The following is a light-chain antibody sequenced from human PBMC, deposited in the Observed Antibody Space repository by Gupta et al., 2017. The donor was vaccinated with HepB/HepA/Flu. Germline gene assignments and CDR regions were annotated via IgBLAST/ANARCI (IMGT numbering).Light chain of an antibody. V-gene: IGKV3-15*01. J-gene: IGKJ4*01. CDR3: QQNNDWPPLT. CDR2: GAS. Sequence: TQSKPTLTVSPGERATLSCRASHSVSSSLDWYQQKPGQAPSLLIYGASTRDTGISARFSGSGSGTEVTLTISSRQSEDFAGYYCQQNNDWPPLTFGGGTKIEIK. CDR1: HSVSSS.